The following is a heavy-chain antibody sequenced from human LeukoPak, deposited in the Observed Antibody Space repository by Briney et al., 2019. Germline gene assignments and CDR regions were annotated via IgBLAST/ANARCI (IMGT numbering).Heavy chain of an antibody. D-gene: IGHD3-22*01. J-gene: IGHJ5*02. CDR2: TYYSGST. Sequence: SETLSLTCTVSGGSISSGDYYWSWIRQPPGKGLEWIGYTYYSGSTYYNPSLKSRATISVDTSKNPFSLKLTTVTAADTAVYYCARSYYYDSRNDPWGQGPLVTVSS. V-gene: IGHV4-30-4*01. CDR1: GGSISSGDYY. CDR3: ARSYYYDSRNDP.